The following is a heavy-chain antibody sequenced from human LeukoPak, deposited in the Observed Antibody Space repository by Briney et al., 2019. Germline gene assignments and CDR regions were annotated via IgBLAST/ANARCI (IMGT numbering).Heavy chain of an antibody. V-gene: IGHV3-23*01. CDR1: GFTFDDYG. CDR3: ATVFGYDCSGSSYF. J-gene: IGHJ4*02. CDR2: ISGSGDAT. Sequence: GGSLRLSCAASGFTFDDYGMSWVRQAPGKGLEWVSAISGSGDATYYADSVKGRFTISRDNSKNTLYLQMNSLRAEDTAVYYCATVFGYDCSGSSYFWGQGTLVTVSS. D-gene: IGHD3-10*01.